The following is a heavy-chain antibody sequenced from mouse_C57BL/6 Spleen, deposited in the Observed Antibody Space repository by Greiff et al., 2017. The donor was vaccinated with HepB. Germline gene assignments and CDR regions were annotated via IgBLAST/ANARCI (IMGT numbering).Heavy chain of an antibody. CDR1: GYSITSGYY. CDR2: ISYDGSN. CDR3: ARETGTRGSYFDY. J-gene: IGHJ2*01. D-gene: IGHD4-1*01. V-gene: IGHV3-6*01. Sequence: VQLKESGPGLVKPSQSLSLTCSVTGYSITSGYYWNWIRQFPGNKLEWMGYISYDGSNNYNPSLKNRISITRDTSKNQFFLKLNSVTTEDTATYYCARETGTRGSYFDYWGQGTTLTVSS.